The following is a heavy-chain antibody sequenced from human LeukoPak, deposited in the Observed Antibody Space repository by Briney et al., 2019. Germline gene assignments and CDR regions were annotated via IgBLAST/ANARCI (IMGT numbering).Heavy chain of an antibody. CDR3: AKGRASGTLYYYGMDV. V-gene: IGHV3-23*01. J-gene: IGHJ6*04. CDR1: GFTFDSYA. Sequence: GGSLRLSCAASGFTFDSYAMRWGRRAPGKGLGWVSSISGSGGSTYYVDFVKGRFTISRDNSKNTLYLQMNSLRAEDTAVYYCAKGRASGTLYYYGMDVWGKGTTVTVSA. D-gene: IGHD1-1*01. CDR2: ISGSGGST.